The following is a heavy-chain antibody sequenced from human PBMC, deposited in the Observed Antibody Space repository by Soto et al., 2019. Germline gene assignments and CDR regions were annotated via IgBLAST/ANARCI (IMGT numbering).Heavy chain of an antibody. D-gene: IGHD2-2*02. CDR2: ISAYNGNT. CDR3: ARQDIVVVPAAIRWSKRGYYYYYGMDV. V-gene: IGHV1-18*01. J-gene: IGHJ6*02. Sequence: ASVKVSCKASGYTFTSYGISWVRQAPGQGLEWMGWISAYNGNTNYAQKLQGRVTMTTDTYTSTAYMELRSLRSDDTAGYYCARQDIVVVPAAIRWSKRGYYYYYGMDVWGQGTTVTVSS. CDR1: GYTFTSYG.